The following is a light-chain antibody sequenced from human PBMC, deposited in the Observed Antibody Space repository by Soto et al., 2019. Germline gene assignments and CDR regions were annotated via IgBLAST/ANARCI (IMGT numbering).Light chain of an antibody. Sequence: QSALTQPRSVSGSPGQSVTISCIGTSSDVVSWYQQHPDTAPKLIIYYVTQRPSGVSDRFSASKSGNTASLTISGLQAEDEADYYFCSSAGGFPWVFGGGTKVTVL. CDR2: YVT. J-gene: IGLJ3*02. CDR3: CSSAGGFPWV. CDR1: SSDV. V-gene: IGLV2-11*01.